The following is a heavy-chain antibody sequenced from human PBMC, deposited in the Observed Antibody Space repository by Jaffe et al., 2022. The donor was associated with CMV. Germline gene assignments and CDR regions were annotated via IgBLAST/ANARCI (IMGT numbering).Heavy chain of an antibody. J-gene: IGHJ6*03. Sequence: EVQLVESGGGLVQPGGSLRLSCAASGFTFSSYWMHWVRQAPGKGLVWVSRINSDGSSTSYADSVKGRFTISRDNAKNTLYLQMNSLRAEDTAVYYCARDHPEMKYYDFWSGYYAPYYYMDVWGKGTTVTVSS. CDR3: ARDHPEMKYYDFWSGYYAPYYYMDV. D-gene: IGHD3-3*01. CDR1: GFTFSSYW. CDR2: INSDGSST. V-gene: IGHV3-74*01.